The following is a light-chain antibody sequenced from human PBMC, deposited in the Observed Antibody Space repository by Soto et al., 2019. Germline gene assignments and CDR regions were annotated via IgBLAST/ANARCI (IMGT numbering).Light chain of an antibody. Sequence: AIQMTQSPSSLSASVGDRVTISCRASQAIRNDLGWYQQKPGKAPNLLIYGASSLESGVPSRFSGSGSGTDFTLTISSLQPEDFATYYWLQDNSYPWTFGQGTKVEI. CDR1: QAIRND. V-gene: IGKV1-6*01. CDR3: LQDNSYPWT. CDR2: GAS. J-gene: IGKJ1*01.